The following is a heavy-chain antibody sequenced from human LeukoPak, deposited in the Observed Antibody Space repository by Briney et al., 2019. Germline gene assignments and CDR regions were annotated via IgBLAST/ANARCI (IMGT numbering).Heavy chain of an antibody. CDR2: IDGSGRGR. Sequence: GGSLRLSCAASGFTLRDYFMSWCRQAPGKGLEWLSYIDGSGRGRYYADSVRVRFTISRDNAKNSLYLQMNSLRGEDTALYYCVRAYRGGYSDDFDYWGQGTLVTVSS. V-gene: IGHV3-11*01. D-gene: IGHD1-26*01. J-gene: IGHJ4*02. CDR1: GFTLRDYF. CDR3: VRAYRGGYSDDFDY.